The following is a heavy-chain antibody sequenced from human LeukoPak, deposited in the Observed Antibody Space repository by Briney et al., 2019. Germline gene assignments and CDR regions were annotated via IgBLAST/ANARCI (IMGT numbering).Heavy chain of an antibody. CDR1: GFTFTSYA. CDR2: ISGSGDST. CDR3: AKSPKSASGSGNNWFDP. Sequence: GGSLRLSCAASGFTFTSYAMNWVRQAPGKGLEWVSAISGSGDSTYYADSVKGRFTISRDNSENTLYLQMNSLRAEDTAVYYCAKSPKSASGSGNNWFDPWGPGTLVTVSS. V-gene: IGHV3-23*01. J-gene: IGHJ5*02. D-gene: IGHD3-10*01.